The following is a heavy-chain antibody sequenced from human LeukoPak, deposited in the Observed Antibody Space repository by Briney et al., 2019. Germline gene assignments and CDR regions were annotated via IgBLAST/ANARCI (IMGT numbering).Heavy chain of an antibody. J-gene: IGHJ4*02. D-gene: IGHD3-22*01. V-gene: IGHV4-59*08. CDR2: IYYSGST. Sequence: SETLSLTCTVSGGSISSYYWSWIRQPPGKGLEWIWYIYYSGSTNYNPSLTSRVTISVDTSKNQFSPKLSSVTAADTAVYYCARALALGYYDSSGYYGYYFDYWGQGTLVTVSS. CDR3: ARALALGYYDSSGYYGYYFDY. CDR1: GGSISSYY.